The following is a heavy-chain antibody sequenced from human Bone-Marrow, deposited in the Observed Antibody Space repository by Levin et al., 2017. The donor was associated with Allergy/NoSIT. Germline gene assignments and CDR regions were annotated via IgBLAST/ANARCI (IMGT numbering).Heavy chain of an antibody. CDR3: SRDLLGADDY. Sequence: LSLPCAASGFTFRRYWMHWVRQAPGKGLEWVSRTNEDGSIKTYADSVKDRFSISRDNVKNTLYLHMNSLRAEDTAVYYCSRDLLGADDYWGQGTLVTVSS. CDR2: TNEDGSIK. D-gene: IGHD4/OR15-4a*01. J-gene: IGHJ4*02. CDR1: GFTFRRYW. V-gene: IGHV3-74*01.